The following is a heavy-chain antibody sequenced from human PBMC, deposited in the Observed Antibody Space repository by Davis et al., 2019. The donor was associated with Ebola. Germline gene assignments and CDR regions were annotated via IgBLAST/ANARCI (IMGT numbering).Heavy chain of an antibody. V-gene: IGHV3-7*03. D-gene: IGHD3-3*01. CDR2: IKQDGSEK. Sequence: GGSLRLSCTASGFTFGDYAMSWVRQAPGKGLEWVANIKQDGSEKYYVDSVKGRFTTSRDNAKNSLYLQMNSLRAEDTAVYYCARDALLEWPLYYGMDVWGQGTTVTVSS. CDR1: GFTFGDYA. J-gene: IGHJ6*02. CDR3: ARDALLEWPLYYGMDV.